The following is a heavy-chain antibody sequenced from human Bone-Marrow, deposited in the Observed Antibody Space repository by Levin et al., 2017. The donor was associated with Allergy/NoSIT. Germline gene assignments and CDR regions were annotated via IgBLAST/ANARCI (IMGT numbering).Heavy chain of an antibody. CDR1: GYTFSDYD. CDR3: AREHGDYLYFQQ. J-gene: IGHJ1*01. V-gene: IGHV3-11*01. CDR2: ISGSGDGI. Sequence: GESLKISCVGSGYTFSDYDLSWIRQAPGKGPEWVSYISGSGDGIYYADSVKGRFTISRDNAKKSLFLQMNSLRADDTAVYYCAREHGDYLYFQQWGQGTLVTVSS. D-gene: IGHD4-17*01.